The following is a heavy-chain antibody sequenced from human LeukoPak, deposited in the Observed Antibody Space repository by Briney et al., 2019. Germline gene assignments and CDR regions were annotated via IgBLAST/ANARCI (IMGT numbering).Heavy chain of an antibody. CDR2: INPNSGGT. J-gene: IGHJ4*02. D-gene: IGHD4-17*01. Sequence: ASVKVSCKASGYTFTGYYMHWVRQAPGQGLEWMGWINPNSGGTNYAQKFQGRVTMTRDTSISTAYMELSRLRSDDTAVCYCARGGEPGYGDFLTDYWGQGTLVTVSS. CDR1: GYTFTGYY. V-gene: IGHV1-2*02. CDR3: ARGGEPGYGDFLTDY.